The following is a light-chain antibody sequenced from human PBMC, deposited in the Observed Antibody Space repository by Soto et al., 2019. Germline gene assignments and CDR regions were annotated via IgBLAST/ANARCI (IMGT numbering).Light chain of an antibody. V-gene: IGLV2-8*01. CDR2: EVS. CDR3: CSSASSTTLYL. J-gene: IGLJ1*01. CDR1: SSDVGGYNY. Sequence: QSALTQPASVSGSPGQSITISCTGTSSDVGGYNYVSWYQQHPGKAPKLMIYEVSKRPSGVPDRFSGSKSGNTASLTVSGLQAEDEADYYCCSSASSTTLYLFGTGTKVTVL.